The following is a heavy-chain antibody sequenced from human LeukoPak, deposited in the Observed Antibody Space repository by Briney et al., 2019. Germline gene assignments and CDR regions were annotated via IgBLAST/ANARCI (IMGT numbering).Heavy chain of an antibody. V-gene: IGHV1-2*04. Sequence: ASVKVSCKASGYTFTGYYMHWVRQAPGQGREWVGWINTNSGGTNYAQKFQGWVTMTRDTSISTAYMELSRLRSDDTAVYYCARDRIVVAVAGTKGIPADAFDIWGQGTMVTVSS. CDR2: INTNSGGT. CDR3: ARDRIVVAVAGTKGIPADAFDI. D-gene: IGHD6-19*01. CDR1: GYTFTGYY. J-gene: IGHJ3*02.